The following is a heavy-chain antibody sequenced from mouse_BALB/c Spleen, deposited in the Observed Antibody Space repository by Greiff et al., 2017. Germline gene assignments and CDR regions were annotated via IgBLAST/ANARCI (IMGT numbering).Heavy chain of an antibody. CDR1: GFTFSNYW. J-gene: IGHJ2*01. Sequence: EVKVEESGGGLVQPGGSMKLSCVASGFTFSNYWMNWVRQSPEKGLEWVAEIRLKSNNYATHYAESVKGRFTISRDDSKSSVYLQMNNLRAEDTGIYYCTRIYYRYDMGDYWGQGTTLTVSS. CDR3: TRIYYRYDMGDY. V-gene: IGHV6-6*02. CDR2: IRLKSNNYAT. D-gene: IGHD2-14*01.